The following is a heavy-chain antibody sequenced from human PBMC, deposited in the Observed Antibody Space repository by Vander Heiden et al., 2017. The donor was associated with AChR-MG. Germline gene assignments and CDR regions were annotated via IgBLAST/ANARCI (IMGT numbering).Heavy chain of an antibody. J-gene: IGHJ6*03. CDR3: ARIPPYCSSTSGYKGLYYYYMDV. CDR1: GFSLSNARMG. Sequence: VTLKESGPVLVKPTETLTLTCTVSGFSLSNARMGVSWIRQPPGKALEWLAHIFSNDEKSYSTSLKSRLTISKDTSKSQVVLTMTNMDPVDTATYYCARIPPYCSSTSGYKGLYYYYMDVWGKGTTVTVSS. V-gene: IGHV2-26*01. CDR2: IFSNDEK. D-gene: IGHD2-2*02.